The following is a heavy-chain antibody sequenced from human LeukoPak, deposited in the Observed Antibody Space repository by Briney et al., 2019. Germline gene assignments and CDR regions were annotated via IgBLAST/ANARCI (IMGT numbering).Heavy chain of an antibody. V-gene: IGHV4-38-2*02. Sequence: PSETLSLTCTVSGYSISSGYYWGWIRQPPGKGLEWIGSIHHSGSTYYNPSLKSRVTISVDTSKNQLSLKLGSVTAADTAVYYCARVTGSYYYYYYMDVWGKGTTVTVSS. CDR3: ARVTGSYYYYYYMDV. J-gene: IGHJ6*03. CDR2: IHHSGST. CDR1: GYSISSGYY. D-gene: IGHD3-10*01.